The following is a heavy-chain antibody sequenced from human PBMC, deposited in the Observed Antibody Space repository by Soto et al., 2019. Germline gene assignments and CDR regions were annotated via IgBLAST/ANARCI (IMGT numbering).Heavy chain of an antibody. D-gene: IGHD2-21*02. CDR2: INFDGSYK. J-gene: IGHJ4*02. V-gene: IGHV3-33*01. Sequence: QVQLVESGGGVVQPGRSPRLSCAASGFTFSSYGMHWVRQAPGKGLEWVAIINFDGSYKYYADSVKGRFTISRDNSRNTLYLQMDSLSAEDTAVYYCARGGLDGTYCGGACYTLDYWGQGNLVAVSS. CDR1: GFTFSSYG. CDR3: ARGGLDGTYCGGACYTLDY.